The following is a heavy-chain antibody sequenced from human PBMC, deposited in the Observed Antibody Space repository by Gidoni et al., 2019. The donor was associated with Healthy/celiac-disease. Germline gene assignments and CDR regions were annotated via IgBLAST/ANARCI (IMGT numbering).Heavy chain of an antibody. CDR3: ARGKGYQLLFDWFDP. D-gene: IGHD2-2*01. J-gene: IGHJ5*02. Sequence: EVQLVESGGGLVKPGGSLRLSCAASGFTFSSYSMNWVRQAPGKGLEWVSYISSSSSYIYYADSVKGRFTISRDNAKNSLYLQMNSLRAEDTAVYYCARGKGYQLLFDWFDPWGQGTLVTVSS. CDR2: ISSSSSYI. CDR1: GFTFSSYS. V-gene: IGHV3-21*01.